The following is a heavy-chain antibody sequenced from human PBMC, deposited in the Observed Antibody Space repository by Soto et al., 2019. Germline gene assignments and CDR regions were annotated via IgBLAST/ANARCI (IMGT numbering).Heavy chain of an antibody. CDR2: MNPNSGNT. D-gene: IGHD3-3*01. V-gene: IGHV1-8*01. Sequence: QVQLVQSGAEVKKPGASVKVSCKASGYTFTSYDINWVRQATGQGLEWMGWMNPNSGNTGCEPKFQGRVTMTRNTSISTAYMELSSLRSEDTAVYYCARLYDFWSGYPAPDFDYWGQGTLVTVSS. CDR3: ARLYDFWSGYPAPDFDY. CDR1: GYTFTSYD. J-gene: IGHJ4*02.